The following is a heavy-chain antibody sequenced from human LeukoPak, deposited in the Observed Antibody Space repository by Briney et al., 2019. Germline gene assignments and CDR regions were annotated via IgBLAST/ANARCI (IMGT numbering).Heavy chain of an antibody. CDR1: GFTFRNYG. J-gene: IGHJ4*02. CDR3: ARVYSYGLFDY. D-gene: IGHD5-18*01. Sequence: GGSLRLSCAASGFTFRNYGMHWVRQAPGKGLEWVAIIWYDGSRKYYLDSVKGRFTISRDNSKNMLYLQMSSLRAEDTAVYYCARVYSYGLFDYWGRGTLVTVSS. CDR2: IWYDGSRK. V-gene: IGHV3-33*01.